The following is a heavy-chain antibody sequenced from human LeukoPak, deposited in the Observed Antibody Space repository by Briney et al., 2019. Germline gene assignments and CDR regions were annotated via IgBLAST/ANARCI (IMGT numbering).Heavy chain of an antibody. CDR1: GGSISSYY. V-gene: IGHV4-4*07. D-gene: IGHD3-9*01. CDR3: ARENYDILTGYSYFDY. CDR2: IYTSGST. Sequence: PSETLSLTCTVSGGSISSYYWSWIRQPAGKGLEWIGRIYTSGSTNYNPSLKSRVTISVDKSKNQFSLKLSSVTAADTAVYYCARENYDILTGYSYFDYWGQGTLATVSS. J-gene: IGHJ4*02.